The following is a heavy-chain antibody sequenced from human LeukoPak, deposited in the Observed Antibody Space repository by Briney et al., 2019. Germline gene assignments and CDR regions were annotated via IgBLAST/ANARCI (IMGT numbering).Heavy chain of an antibody. V-gene: IGHV3-49*04. CDR3: TRDPGYSSGWYNY. J-gene: IGHJ4*02. CDR1: GFTFGDYA. Sequence: PGRSLRLSCTASGFTFGDYAMSWVRQAPGKGLEWVGFIRSKAYGGTTEYAASVKGRFTISRDDSKSIAYLQMNSLKTEDTAVYYCTRDPGYSSGWYNYWGQGTLVTVSS. D-gene: IGHD6-19*01. CDR2: IRSKAYGGTT.